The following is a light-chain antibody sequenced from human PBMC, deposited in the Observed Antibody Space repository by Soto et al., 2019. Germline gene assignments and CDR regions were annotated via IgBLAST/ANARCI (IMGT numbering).Light chain of an antibody. J-gene: IGKJ1*01. CDR3: QQRSDWPLP. CDR1: QSVSSY. Sequence: EIVLTQSPATLSLSPGERATLSCRASQSVSSYFAWYQQKPGQAPRLLIYDASNRATVIPARFSGSGSGTDFTLTISSLEPEDFAVYYCQQRSDWPLPFGQGTKVEIK. V-gene: IGKV3-11*01. CDR2: DAS.